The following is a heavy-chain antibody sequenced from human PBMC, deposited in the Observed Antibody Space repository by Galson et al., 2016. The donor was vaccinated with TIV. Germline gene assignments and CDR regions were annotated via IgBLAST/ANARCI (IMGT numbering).Heavy chain of an antibody. CDR2: IIPTLGFP. Sequence: SVKVSCKASGHSIYSHAISWVRQAPGQGLQWMGGIIPTLGFPTYSQFFEDRLVISMDRSTKTAYMELTSLRSEDTAIYYCARMDYYDSKGDWVTGDYWGQGTLIIVSS. V-gene: IGHV1-69*10. CDR1: GHSIYSHA. D-gene: IGHD3-22*01. J-gene: IGHJ4*02. CDR3: ARMDYYDSKGDWVTGDY.